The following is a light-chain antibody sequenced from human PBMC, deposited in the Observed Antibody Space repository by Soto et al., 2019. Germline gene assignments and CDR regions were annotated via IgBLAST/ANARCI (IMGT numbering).Light chain of an antibody. Sequence: EIVLTQSPGTLSLSPGERATLSCRASQSVSSSDLAWYQQKPGQAPRLLIYGASSRATGIPDRFSGSGSGTDFTLTISRLEPGDFAVYYCQQFGRSSWTFGQGTKVEIK. CDR1: QSVSSSD. V-gene: IGKV3-20*01. CDR3: QQFGRSSWT. CDR2: GAS. J-gene: IGKJ1*01.